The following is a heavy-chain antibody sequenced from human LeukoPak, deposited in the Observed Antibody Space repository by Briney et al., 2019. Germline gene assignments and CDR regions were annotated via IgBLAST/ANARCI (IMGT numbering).Heavy chain of an antibody. J-gene: IGHJ4*02. CDR1: GGSISSGGYS. V-gene: IGHV4-30-2*01. D-gene: IGHD3-22*01. Sequence: SQTLSLTCAVSGGSISSGGYSWSWIRQPPGKGLEWIGYIYHSGSTYYNPSLKSRVTISVDRSKNQFSLKLSSVTAADTAVYYCARGYSSGYYYSVDYWGQGTLVTVSS. CDR2: IYHSGST. CDR3: ARGYSSGYYYSVDY.